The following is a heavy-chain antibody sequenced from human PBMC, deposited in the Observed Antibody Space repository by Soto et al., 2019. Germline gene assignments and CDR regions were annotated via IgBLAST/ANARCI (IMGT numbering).Heavy chain of an antibody. J-gene: IGHJ6*02. CDR2: IYPGDSDT. D-gene: IGHD6-19*01. CDR1: GYSFTSYW. V-gene: IGHV5-51*01. CDR3: ARLPLLIAVAGQLDV. Sequence: PGESLKISCKGSGYSFTSYWIGWVRQMPGKGLEWVGIIYPGDSDTRYSPSFQGQVTISAGKSISTAYLQWSSLKASDTAMYYCARLPLLIAVAGQLDVWGQGTTVTVS.